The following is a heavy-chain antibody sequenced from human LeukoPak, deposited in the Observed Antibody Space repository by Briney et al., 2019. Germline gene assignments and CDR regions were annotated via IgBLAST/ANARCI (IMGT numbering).Heavy chain of an antibody. Sequence: GGSLRLSCATSGFTFSNYAMGWVRQAPGKGLEWVSYVTTSGAKTHYADSVKGRFTISRDNSKSMLFLQINSLRAEDTALYYCAKERWTTTAFNLWAQRTMVTVSS. V-gene: IGHV3-23*01. J-gene: IGHJ3*01. D-gene: IGHD3/OR15-3a*01. CDR3: AKERWTTTAFNL. CDR1: GFTFSNYA. CDR2: VTTSGAKT.